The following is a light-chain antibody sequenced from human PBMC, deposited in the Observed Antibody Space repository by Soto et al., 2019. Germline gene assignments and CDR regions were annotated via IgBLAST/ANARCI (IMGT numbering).Light chain of an antibody. CDR1: SSDVGAYNS. CDR3: SSYSTSGTLYV. Sequence: QSALTQPASVSGSPGQSITISCTGTSSDVGAYNSVSWYQQLPGKAPKVMIYDVSNRPSGVSNRFSGSKSGNTASLTISGLQAEDEADYYCSSYSTSGTLYVFGTATKLTVL. J-gene: IGLJ1*01. CDR2: DVS. V-gene: IGLV2-14*01.